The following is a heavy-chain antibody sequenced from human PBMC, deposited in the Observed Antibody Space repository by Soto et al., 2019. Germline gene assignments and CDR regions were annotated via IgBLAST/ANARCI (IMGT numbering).Heavy chain of an antibody. CDR2: IKFDGSEK. V-gene: IGHV3-7*03. D-gene: IGHD2-2*01. CDR3: VKDGGYCSSATCYSPRNHYFDA. Sequence: VGSLRLSCAASGFDFSVYWMSWVRQAPGKGPEWVANIKFDGSEKQYVDSVKGRFTISRDNARNSVFLQMNSLRAGDTAVYYCVKDGGYCSSATCYSPRNHYFDAWGQGTLVTVSS. J-gene: IGHJ5*02. CDR1: GFDFSVYW.